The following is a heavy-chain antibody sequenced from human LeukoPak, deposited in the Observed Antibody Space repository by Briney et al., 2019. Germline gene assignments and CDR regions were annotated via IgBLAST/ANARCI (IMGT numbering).Heavy chain of an antibody. CDR3: ARQIQLWSLDAFDI. Sequence: EASVKVSCKASGYTFTGCYMHWVRQAPGQGLEWMGWINPNSGGTNYAQKFQGRVTMTRDTSISTAYMELSRLRSDDTAVYYCARQIQLWSLDAFDIWGQGTMVTVSS. CDR2: INPNSGGT. J-gene: IGHJ3*02. CDR1: GYTFTGCY. D-gene: IGHD5-18*01. V-gene: IGHV1-2*02.